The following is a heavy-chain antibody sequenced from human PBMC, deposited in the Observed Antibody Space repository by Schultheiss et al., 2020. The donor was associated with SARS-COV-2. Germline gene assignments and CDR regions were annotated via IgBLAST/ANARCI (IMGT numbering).Heavy chain of an antibody. Sequence: SETLSLTCTVSGGSISSSSYYWGWIRQPPGKGLEWIGSIYYSGSTYYNPSLKSRVTMSVDTSKNQFSLKLSSVTAADTAVYYCARDLWSGPDKDWFDPWGQGTLVTVS. J-gene: IGHJ5*02. V-gene: IGHV4-39*07. CDR2: IYYSGST. CDR3: ARDLWSGPDKDWFDP. CDR1: GGSISSSSYY. D-gene: IGHD3-3*01.